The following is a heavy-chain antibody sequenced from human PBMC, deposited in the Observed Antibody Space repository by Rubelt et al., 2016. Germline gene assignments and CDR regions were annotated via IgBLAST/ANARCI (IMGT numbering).Heavy chain of an antibody. J-gene: IGHJ5*02. Sequence: LVQSGAEVKKPGSSVKVSCKASGGTFSSYAISWVRQAPGQGLEWMGRIIPILGIANYAQKFQGRVTITADKSTSTAYMELSSLSSEDTAVYYCARVIWGSGWSNNWLDPWGQGTLVTVSS. V-gene: IGHV1-69*04. CDR1: GGTFSSYA. D-gene: IGHD6-19*01. CDR3: ARVIWGSGWSNNWLDP. CDR2: IIPILGIA.